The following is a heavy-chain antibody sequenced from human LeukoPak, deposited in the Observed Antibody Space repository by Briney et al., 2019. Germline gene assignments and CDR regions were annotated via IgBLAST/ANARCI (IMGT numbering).Heavy chain of an antibody. CDR1: GFTFSSYA. V-gene: IGHV3-23*01. J-gene: IGHJ4*02. CDR3: AKSSRRYYYDSSGYYQ. D-gene: IGHD3-22*01. CDR2: ISGSGGST. Sequence: GGSLRLSCAASGFTFSSYAMSWVRQAPGKGLEWVSVISGSGGSTYYADSVKGRFTISRDSSKNTLYLQMNSLRAEDTVVYYCAKSSRRYYYDSSGYYQWGQGTLVTVSS.